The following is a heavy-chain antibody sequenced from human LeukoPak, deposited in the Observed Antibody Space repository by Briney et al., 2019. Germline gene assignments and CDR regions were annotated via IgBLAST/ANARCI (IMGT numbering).Heavy chain of an antibody. CDR1: GPSIGSFY. D-gene: IGHD5-24*01. CDR2: INYSGTT. J-gene: IGHJ4*02. V-gene: IGHV4-59*01. CDR3: ARDPIHRDDYNAE. Sequence: SETLSLTCSVSGPSIGSFYWSWIRQPPGRGLEWAGSINYSGTTNYNPSLKSRVTMSIDTSKNQVSLKLNSVTAADTAVYYCARDPIHRDDYNAEWGQGVLVSVSS.